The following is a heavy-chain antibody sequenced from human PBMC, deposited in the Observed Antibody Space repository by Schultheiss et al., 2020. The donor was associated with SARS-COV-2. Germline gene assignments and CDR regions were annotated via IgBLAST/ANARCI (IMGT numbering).Heavy chain of an antibody. Sequence: GGSLRLSCAASGFTFSNAWMSWVRQAPGKGLEWVANIKQDGSEKYYVDSVKGRFTISRDNAKNSLYLQMNSLRAEDTAVYYCARDGLYSSGWHYYFDYWGQGTLVTVSS. CDR2: IKQDGSEK. CDR1: GFTFSNAW. V-gene: IGHV3-7*03. D-gene: IGHD6-19*01. J-gene: IGHJ4*02. CDR3: ARDGLYSSGWHYYFDY.